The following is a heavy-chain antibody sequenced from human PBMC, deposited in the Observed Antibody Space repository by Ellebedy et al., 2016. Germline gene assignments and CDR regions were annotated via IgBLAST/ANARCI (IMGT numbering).Heavy chain of an antibody. V-gene: IGHV3-23*01. CDR2: ISAGSDTT. CDR1: GLNFNTFF. J-gene: IGHJ4*02. Sequence: GESLKISXTASGLNFNTFFMSWVRQAPGKGLEWVSTISAGSDTTRPADSVKGRFTISRDNSKNTLYLQMNNLRVDDTALYYCRQGHYFDQWGQGALVTVSS. CDR3: RQGHYFDQ.